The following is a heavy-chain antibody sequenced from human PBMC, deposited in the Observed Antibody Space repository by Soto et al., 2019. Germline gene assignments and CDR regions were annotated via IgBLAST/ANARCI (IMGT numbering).Heavy chain of an antibody. V-gene: IGHV3-23*01. D-gene: IGHD6-19*01. J-gene: IGHJ4*02. CDR1: GFTCRDYA. CDR2: ISGSGDSA. Sequence: VQLLESGGGLVQQGGSLRLSCAASGFTCRDYAMNWVRQAPGKGLAWVADISGSGDSARYSDSVRGRFTISRDNCRNTLYLQMNSLRVDDTAVYDCGQERRVSGWSVCNYWGQGTLVSVSS. CDR3: GQERRVSGWSVCNY.